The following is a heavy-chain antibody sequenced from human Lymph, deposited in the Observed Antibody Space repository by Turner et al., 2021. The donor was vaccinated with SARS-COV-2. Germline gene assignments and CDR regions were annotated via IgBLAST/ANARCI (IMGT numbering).Heavy chain of an antibody. CDR3: TRGETIAAHYDY. D-gene: IGHD6-6*01. J-gene: IGHJ4*02. Sequence: QVQLVQSGAEVTKPGSSVTVSCKASGGTFNTYTISWVRQAPGQGLEWMGGIIPIFGTANYAQKFQGRVTITADESTSTAYMELSSLRSEDTAVYYCTRGETIAAHYDYWGQGTLVTVSS. V-gene: IGHV1-69*01. CDR2: IIPIFGTA. CDR1: GGTFNTYT.